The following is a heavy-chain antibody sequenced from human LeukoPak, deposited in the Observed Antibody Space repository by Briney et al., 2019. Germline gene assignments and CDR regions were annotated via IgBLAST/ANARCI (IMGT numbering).Heavy chain of an antibody. V-gene: IGHV4-38-2*02. CDR1: GHSISSGYF. D-gene: IGHD5-18*01. CDR2: IYHSGST. CDR3: ASLRGYSYAGSWYFDY. J-gene: IGHJ4*02. Sequence: SETLSLTCTVSGHSISSGYFWGWIRQPPGKGLEWIGSIYHSGSTNYNPSLKSRVTISVDKSKNQFSLKLSSVTAADTAVYYCASLRGYSYAGSWYFDYWGQGTLVTVSS.